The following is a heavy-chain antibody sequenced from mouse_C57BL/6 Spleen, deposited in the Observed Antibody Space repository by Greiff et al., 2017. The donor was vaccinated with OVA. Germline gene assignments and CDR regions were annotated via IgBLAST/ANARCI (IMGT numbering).Heavy chain of an antibody. CDR3: ARYYGNSYWYFDV. D-gene: IGHD2-1*01. CDR1: GYTFTSYW. CDR2: IDPNSGGT. Sequence: VQLQQPGAVLVKPGASVKLSCKASGYTFTSYWMHWVKQRPGRGLKWIGRIDPNSGGTKYNEKFKSKATLTVDKPSSTAYMQLSSLTSEDSAVYYCARYYGNSYWYFDVWGTGTTVTVSS. V-gene: IGHV1-72*01. J-gene: IGHJ1*03.